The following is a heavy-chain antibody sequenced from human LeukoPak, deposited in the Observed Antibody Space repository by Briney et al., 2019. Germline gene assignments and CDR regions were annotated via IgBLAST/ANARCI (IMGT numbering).Heavy chain of an antibody. J-gene: IGHJ4*02. CDR2: ISSNGGST. CDR1: GFTVSSYA. V-gene: IGHV3-64D*06. Sequence: PGGSLRLSCSASGFTVSSYAMHWVGQALEKGLEYVSAISSNGGSTYYADSVKGRFTISRDNSKNTLYLQMSSLRAEDTAVYYCVKDVEAARDHRGIAVAGGSDYWGQGSLVTVSS. CDR3: VKDVEAARDHRGIAVAGGSDY. D-gene: IGHD6-19*01.